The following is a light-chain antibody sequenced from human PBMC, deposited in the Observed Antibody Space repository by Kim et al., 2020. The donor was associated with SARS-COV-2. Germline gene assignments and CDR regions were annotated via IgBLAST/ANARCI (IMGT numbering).Light chain of an antibody. J-gene: IGLJ3*02. CDR1: SSDVGRDNY. V-gene: IGLV2-11*01. CDR2: DVS. Sequence: GQSVTISCTGTSSDVGRDNYVSWYQQHPGKAPKVMIYDVSERPSGVPDRVSGSKSGNTASLTISGLQAEDEADYYCSSFAGSYTWVFGGGTQLTVL. CDR3: SSFAGSYTWV.